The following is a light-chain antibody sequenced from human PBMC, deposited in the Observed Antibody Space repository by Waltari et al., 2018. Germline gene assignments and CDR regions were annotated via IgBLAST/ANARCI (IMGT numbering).Light chain of an antibody. V-gene: IGLV2-18*01. CDR1: SSDVGSYNR. J-gene: IGLJ1*01. CDR3: TVYASSSTYV. CDR2: EVS. Sequence: QSALTQPPSVSGSPGQSVTISCTGTSSDVGSYNRVSWYQQTPGTAPKLLIYEVSHRPSRVPDRFSGSKSGNMASLTISGPQAEDEADYYCTVYASSSTYVFGTGTKVIVL.